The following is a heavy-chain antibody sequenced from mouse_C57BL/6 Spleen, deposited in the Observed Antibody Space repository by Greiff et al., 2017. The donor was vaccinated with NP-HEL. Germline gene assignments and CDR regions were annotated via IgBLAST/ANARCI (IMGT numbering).Heavy chain of an antibody. CDR3: ARSEGLLDY. CDR1: GYTFTSYG. Sequence: VKLQESGAELARPGASVKLSCKASGYTFTSYGISWVKQRTGQGLEWIGEIYPRSGNTYYNEKFKGKATLTADKSSSTAYMELRSLTSEDSAVYFCARSEGLLDYWGQGTTLTVSS. V-gene: IGHV1-81*01. J-gene: IGHJ2*01. CDR2: IYPRSGNT. D-gene: IGHD2-4*01.